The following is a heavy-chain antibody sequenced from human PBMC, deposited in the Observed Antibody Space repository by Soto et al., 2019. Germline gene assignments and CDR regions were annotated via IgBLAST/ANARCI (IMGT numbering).Heavy chain of an antibody. CDR1: GFTFSDYY. D-gene: IGHD4-17*01. J-gene: IGHJ6*02. Sequence: QVQLVESGGGLVKPGGSLRLSCAASGFTFSDYYMSWIRQAPGKGLEWVSYISSSSSYTNYADSVKGRFTISRDNAKNSLYLQMNSLRAEDTAVYYCARDTPLETVTTGWYYYYGMDVWGQGTTVTVSS. V-gene: IGHV3-11*06. CDR2: ISSSSSYT. CDR3: ARDTPLETVTTGWYYYYGMDV.